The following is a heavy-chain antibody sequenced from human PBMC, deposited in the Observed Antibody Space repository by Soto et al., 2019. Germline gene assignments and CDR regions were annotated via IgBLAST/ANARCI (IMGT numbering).Heavy chain of an antibody. CDR2: ISSSSSSI. D-gene: IGHD2-21*01. CDR3: ARAGGDGYNLDYYYGMDV. CDR1: GFTFSTYS. Sequence: GALRLSCAASGFTFSTYSMNWVRQAPGKGLEWVSYISSSSSSIYYADSVEGRFTISRDNAKNSLYLQMNSLRDEDTAVYYCARAGGDGYNLDYYYGMDVWGQGTTVTVSS. J-gene: IGHJ6*02. V-gene: IGHV3-48*02.